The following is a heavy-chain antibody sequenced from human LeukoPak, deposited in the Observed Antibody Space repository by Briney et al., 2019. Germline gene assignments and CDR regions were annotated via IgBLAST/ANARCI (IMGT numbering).Heavy chain of an antibody. Sequence: GGSLRLSCAASRLTVSSNYMSWVRQAPGKGLEWVSVIYSGGRTFYADSVKGRFIISRDNSKNTLFLQMNSLRAEDTAVYYCARDLYYGSGGYYFDYWGQGTLVTVSS. CDR3: ARDLYYGSGGYYFDY. CDR1: RLTVSSNY. J-gene: IGHJ4*02. D-gene: IGHD3-10*01. V-gene: IGHV3-66*01. CDR2: IYSGGRT.